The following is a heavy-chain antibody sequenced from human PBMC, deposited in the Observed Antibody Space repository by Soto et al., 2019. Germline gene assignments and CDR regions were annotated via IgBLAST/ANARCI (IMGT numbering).Heavy chain of an antibody. D-gene: IGHD6-13*01. CDR1: GGTFSSYA. CDR2: SIPIFGTA. CDR3: ERDRGSTAAGTYYYCGMDV. Sequence: QVQLVQSGAEVKKPGSSVKVSCKASGGTFSSYAISWVRQAPGQGLEWMGGSIPIFGTANYAQKFQGRVTITADESTSTAYMELSSLRSEDTAVYYCERDRGSTAAGTYYYCGMDVWGQGTTVTVSS. V-gene: IGHV1-69*12. J-gene: IGHJ6*02.